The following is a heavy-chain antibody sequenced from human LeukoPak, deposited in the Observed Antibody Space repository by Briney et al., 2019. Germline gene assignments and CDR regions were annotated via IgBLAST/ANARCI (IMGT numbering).Heavy chain of an antibody. D-gene: IGHD3-9*01. CDR2: INHSGST. CDR3: ARGGGDILRYFDWLLYRYFDY. CDR1: GGSFSGYY. Sequence: SETLSLTCAVYGGSFSGYYWSWIRQPPGKGLEWIGEINHSGSTNYNPSLKSRVTISVDTSKNQFSLKLSSVTAADTAVYYCARGGGDILRYFDWLLYRYFDYWGQGTLVTVSS. J-gene: IGHJ4*02. V-gene: IGHV4-34*01.